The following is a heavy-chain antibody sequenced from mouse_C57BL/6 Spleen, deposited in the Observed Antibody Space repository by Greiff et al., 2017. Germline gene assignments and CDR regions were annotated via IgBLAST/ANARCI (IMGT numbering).Heavy chain of an antibody. V-gene: IGHV1-52*01. Sequence: VQLQQPGAELVRPGSSVKLSCKASGYTFTSYWMHWVKQRPIQGLEWIGNIDPSDSETHYNQKFKDKATLTVDKSSSTAYMQLSSRTSEDAAVYYCARGGYYGSTDVWGTGTTVTVSA. CDR1: GYTFTSYW. J-gene: IGHJ1*03. CDR3: ARGGYYGSTDV. D-gene: IGHD1-1*01. CDR2: IDPSDSET.